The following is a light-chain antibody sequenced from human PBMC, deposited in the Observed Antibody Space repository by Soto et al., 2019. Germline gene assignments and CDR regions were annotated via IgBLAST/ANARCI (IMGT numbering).Light chain of an antibody. CDR3: QHYDSSPLT. J-gene: IGKJ4*01. CDR2: DAS. CDR1: QSVSSSY. V-gene: IGKV3-20*01. Sequence: EIVFTQSPGTLSLSPGGRAPPSRRASQSVSSSYLAWYQQKPGQAPRLLIYDASRRATGIPDRFSGSGSGTDFTLTISRLEPEDFAVYFCQHYDSSPLTFGGGTKVDIK.